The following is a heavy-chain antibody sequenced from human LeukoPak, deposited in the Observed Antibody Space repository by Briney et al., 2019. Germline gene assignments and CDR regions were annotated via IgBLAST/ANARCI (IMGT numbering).Heavy chain of an antibody. V-gene: IGHV4-59*01. J-gene: IGHJ3*02. CDR3: ARDLLRGESGSWFEAFDI. CDR2: IYYSWST. Sequence: PSETLSLTCTVSGGSISSYYWSWIRQPPGKGLEWIGYIYYSWSTNYNPSLKSRVTISVDTSKNQFSLKLSSVTAADTATYYCARDLLRGESGSWFEAFDIWGQGTMVTVSS. CDR1: GGSISSYY. D-gene: IGHD6-13*01.